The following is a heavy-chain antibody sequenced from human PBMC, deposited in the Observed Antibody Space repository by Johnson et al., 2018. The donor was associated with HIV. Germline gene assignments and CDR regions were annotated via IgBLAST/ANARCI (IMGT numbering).Heavy chain of an antibody. Sequence: VQLVESGGGLVEPGGSLRLSCIASGFIFGSCWMTWVRQAPGERLEWVANIKEDGTEKYYVASVKGRFTVSRDNAKNSLYMQMNSLRAEDTALYYCARAKRAIGRMWLEGDDALDIWGQGTMVTVSS. J-gene: IGHJ3*02. D-gene: IGHD6-19*01. V-gene: IGHV3-7*04. CDR3: ARAKRAIGRMWLEGDDALDI. CDR1: GFIFGSCW. CDR2: IKEDGTEK.